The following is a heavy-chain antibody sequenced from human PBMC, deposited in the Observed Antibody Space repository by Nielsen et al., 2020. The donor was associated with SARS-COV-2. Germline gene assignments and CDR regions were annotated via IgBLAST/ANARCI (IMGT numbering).Heavy chain of an antibody. J-gene: IGHJ6*02. CDR1: GFTFSDYY. CDR2: ISSSGSTI. Sequence: LSLTCAASGFTFSDYYMSWIRQAPGKGLEWVSYISSSGSTIYYADSVKGRFTISRDNAKNSLYLQMNSLRAEDTAVYYCARDSVVVVAATPTPRYYGMDVWGQGTTVTVSS. CDR3: ARDSVVVVAATPTPRYYGMDV. D-gene: IGHD2-15*01. V-gene: IGHV3-11*04.